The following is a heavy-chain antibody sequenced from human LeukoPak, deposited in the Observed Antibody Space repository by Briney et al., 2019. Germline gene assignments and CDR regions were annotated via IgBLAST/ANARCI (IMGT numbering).Heavy chain of an antibody. CDR2: FDPEDGEA. CDR3: ATLEYYYGSGSRYYFDY. J-gene: IGHJ4*02. Sequence: ASVKVSCKVSGYTLTELSMHWVRQAPGKGLEWMGGFDPEDGEAIYAQKFQGRVTMTEDTSTDTAYMELSSLRSEDTAVYYCATLEYYYGSGSRYYFDYWGQGTLVTVSS. D-gene: IGHD3-10*01. CDR1: GYTLTELS. V-gene: IGHV1-24*01.